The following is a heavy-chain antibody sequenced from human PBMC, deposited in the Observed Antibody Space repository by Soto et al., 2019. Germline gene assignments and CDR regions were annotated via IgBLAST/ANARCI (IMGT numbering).Heavy chain of an antibody. V-gene: IGHV3-53*01. CDR2: IYSGGST. Sequence: GGSLRLSCAASGFTVSSNYMSWVRQAPGKGLEWVSVIYSGGSTYYADSVKGRFTISRDNSKNTLYLQMNSLRAEDTAVYYCAREGNSYCSSTSCYTDSAFDIWGQGTMVTVSS. CDR1: GFTVSSNY. CDR3: AREGNSYCSSTSCYTDSAFDI. J-gene: IGHJ3*02. D-gene: IGHD2-2*02.